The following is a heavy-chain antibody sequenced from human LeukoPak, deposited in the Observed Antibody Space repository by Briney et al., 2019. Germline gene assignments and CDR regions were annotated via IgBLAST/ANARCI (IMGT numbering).Heavy chain of an antibody. J-gene: IGHJ6*02. V-gene: IGHV3-48*04. CDR3: ARDTRYYGAGSYYYGMDV. Sequence: GGSLRLPCAASGFTFRSYNMNWVRQAPGRGLERVSYISSSSSTIYYADSVKGRFTISRDNAKNSLYLQMNSLRAEDSAVYHCARDTRYYGAGSYYYGMDVWGQGPTVTVSS. CDR2: ISSSSSTI. D-gene: IGHD3-10*01. CDR1: GFTFRSYN.